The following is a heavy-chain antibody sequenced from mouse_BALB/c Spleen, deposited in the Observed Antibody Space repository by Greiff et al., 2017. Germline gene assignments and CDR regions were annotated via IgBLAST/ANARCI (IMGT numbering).Heavy chain of an antibody. CDR3: ARRGGYYGSSWDY. CDR2: IYPGDGDT. J-gene: IGHJ2*01. V-gene: IGHV1-80*01. D-gene: IGHD1-1*01. CDR1: GYAFSSYW. Sequence: QVQLKQSGAELVRPGSSVKISCKASGYAFSSYWMNWVKQRPGQGLEWIGQIYPGDGDTNYNGKFKGKATLTADKSSSTAYMQLSSLTSEDSAVYFCARRGGYYGSSWDYWGQGTTLTVSS.